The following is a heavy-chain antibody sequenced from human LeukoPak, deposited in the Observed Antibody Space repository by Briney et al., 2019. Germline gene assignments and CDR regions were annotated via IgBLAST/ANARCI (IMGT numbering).Heavy chain of an antibody. J-gene: IGHJ4*02. D-gene: IGHD6-25*01. Sequence: SETLSLTCAVSGYSLSSGYYWGWVRQPPGKGLEWIGSIYHSGNSYYNPSLRSRVTISVDTSKNQFFLKVSSVTAADTAVYYCARRAGSGWPTFDYWGQGTLVTVSS. CDR2: IYHSGNS. CDR3: ARRAGSGWPTFDY. V-gene: IGHV4-38-2*01. CDR1: GYSLSSGYY.